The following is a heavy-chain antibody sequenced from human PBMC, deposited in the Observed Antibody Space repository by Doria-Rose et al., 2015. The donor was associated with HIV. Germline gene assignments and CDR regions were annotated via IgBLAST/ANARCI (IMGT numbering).Heavy chain of an antibody. CDR1: GFTFSSHR. CDR3: ATGVTLDY. CDR2: ISSTSAYI. D-gene: IGHD3-10*01. Sequence: VQLVQSGGGLVGPGGSLRLSCATSGFTFSSHRINWVRQAPGKVLEWVYSISSTSAYINYADSVRGRFTISRDNARNSLYLQMDSLRAEDTAIYYCATGVTLDYWGQGTLVTVSS. V-gene: IGHV3-21*01. J-gene: IGHJ4*02.